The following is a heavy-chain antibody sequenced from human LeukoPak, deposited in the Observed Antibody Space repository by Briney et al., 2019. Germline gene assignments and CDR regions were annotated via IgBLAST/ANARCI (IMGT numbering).Heavy chain of an antibody. CDR2: IYHSGST. D-gene: IGHD3-10*01. CDR3: ARFGAARNYYGMDA. Sequence: SQTLSLTCAVSGGSISSGGYSWSWIRQPPGKGLEWIGYIYHSGSTYYNPSLKSRVTISVDRSKNQFSLKLSSVTAADTAVYYCARFGAARNYYGMDAWGQGTTVTVSS. V-gene: IGHV4-30-2*01. J-gene: IGHJ6*02. CDR1: GGSISSGGYS.